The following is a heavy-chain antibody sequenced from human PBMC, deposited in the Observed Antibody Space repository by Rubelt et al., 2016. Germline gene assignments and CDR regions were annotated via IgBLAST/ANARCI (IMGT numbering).Heavy chain of an antibody. Sequence: EVQLVESGGGLVQPGGSLRLSCAASGFTFSSYAMSWVRQAPGKGLQWVSIIYSGGTTYYADSVRGRFTISRDNSENTLYLQMNSLRAEDTAIYYCARWSGTYYDHWGQGTLVTVSA. J-gene: IGHJ4*02. V-gene: IGHV3-23*03. CDR1: GFTFSSYA. D-gene: IGHD3-3*01. CDR2: IYSGGTT. CDR3: ARWSGTYYDH.